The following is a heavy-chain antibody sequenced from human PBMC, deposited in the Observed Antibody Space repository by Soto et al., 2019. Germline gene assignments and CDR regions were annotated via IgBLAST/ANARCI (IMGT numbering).Heavy chain of an antibody. V-gene: IGHV3-15*07. D-gene: IGHD3-10*01. CDR2: IKSKADGETT. J-gene: IGHJ5*02. Sequence: VQLVESGGGLVEPGGSLRLSCVASGLTFSNAWMNWVRQAPGKGLEWVGRIKSKADGETTDYAAPVKGRFTISRDDSRNSLYLQMDSLKTEDTAIYYCSDSPGSGGSTDGWFDPWGQGTLVTVSS. CDR3: SDSPGSGGSTDGWFDP. CDR1: GLTFSNAW.